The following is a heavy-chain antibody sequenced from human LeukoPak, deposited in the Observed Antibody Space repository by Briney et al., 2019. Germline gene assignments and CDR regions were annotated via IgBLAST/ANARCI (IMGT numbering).Heavy chain of an antibody. Sequence: PGGSLRLSCAASGFTFSSYAMSWVRQAPGKGLEWVSAISGSGGSTYYADSVKGRFTISRDNSKNTLYLQMNSLRAEDTAVYYCAKRDDFWSGYYYFDYWGQGTLVTVSS. D-gene: IGHD3-3*01. J-gene: IGHJ4*02. V-gene: IGHV3-23*01. CDR3: AKRDDFWSGYYYFDY. CDR1: GFTFSSYA. CDR2: ISGSGGST.